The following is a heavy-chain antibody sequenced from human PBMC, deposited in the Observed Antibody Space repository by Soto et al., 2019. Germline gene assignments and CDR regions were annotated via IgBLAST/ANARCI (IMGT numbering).Heavy chain of an antibody. CDR2: INPNSGGT. J-gene: IGHJ6*02. Sequence: VASVKVSCKASGYTFTGYYMHWVRQAPGQGLEWMGWINPNSGGTNYAQKFQGWVTMTRDTSISTAYMELSRLRSDDTAVYYCARELSARDIVLVPAAIHYGMDVWGQGTTVTVSS. CDR1: GYTFTGYY. CDR3: ARELSARDIVLVPAAIHYGMDV. V-gene: IGHV1-2*04. D-gene: IGHD2-2*01.